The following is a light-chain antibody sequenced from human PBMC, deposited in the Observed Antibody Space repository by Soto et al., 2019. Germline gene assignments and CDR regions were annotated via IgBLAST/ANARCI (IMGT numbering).Light chain of an antibody. CDR2: GAS. V-gene: IGKV3-15*01. J-gene: IGKJ5*01. CDR3: QQRNDWRRGT. CDR1: QSVRSN. Sequence: VMRPSPATLSVSPVERAYPSCRASQSVRSNLAWYQQKPGQPHRLLIYGASTRATGIPARFSGSGSGTDFTLTISSLEPEDFAVYYCQQRNDWRRGTFGQGTRLEIK.